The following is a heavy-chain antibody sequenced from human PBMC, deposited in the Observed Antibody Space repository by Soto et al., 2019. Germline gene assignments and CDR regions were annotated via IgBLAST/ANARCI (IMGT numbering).Heavy chain of an antibody. J-gene: IGHJ4*02. V-gene: IGHV4-61*01. D-gene: IGHD4-17*01. Sequence: SETLSLTCSVSGGSVSDKTYYWSWIRQPPGKRLEWIGYVYYSGTTNYNPSLKSRVTISVDLSKNQFSLRLSSVTTADTALYYCARTTAVPNSLRSRYFFDYWGQGTLVTSPQ. CDR3: ARTTAVPNSLRSRYFFDY. CDR1: GGSVSDKTYY. CDR2: VYYSGTT.